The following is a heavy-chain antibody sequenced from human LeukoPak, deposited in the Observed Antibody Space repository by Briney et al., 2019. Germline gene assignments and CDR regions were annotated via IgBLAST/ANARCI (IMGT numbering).Heavy chain of an antibody. V-gene: IGHV3-23*01. Sequence: PGGSLRLSCAASGFTFSTYAMNWVRQAPGKGLGWVSAISGSGTGTYYADSVKGRFTISRDNSKNTLYLQMNSLRAEDTAVYNCAKFIGGSFGHYYGMDVWGQGTTVTVSS. D-gene: IGHD3-16*01. J-gene: IGHJ6*02. CDR2: ISGSGTGT. CDR1: GFTFSTYA. CDR3: AKFIGGSFGHYYGMDV.